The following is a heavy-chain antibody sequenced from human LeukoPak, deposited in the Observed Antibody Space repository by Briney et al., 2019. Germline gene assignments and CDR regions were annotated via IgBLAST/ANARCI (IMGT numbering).Heavy chain of an antibody. CDR2: PSGGST. Sequence: PSGGSTSYAQKFQGRVTMTRDTSTSTVYMELSSLRSEDTAVYYCAREWDGRGYSYGTFDYWGQGTLVTVSS. V-gene: IGHV1-46*01. CDR3: AREWDGRGYSYGTFDY. J-gene: IGHJ4*02. D-gene: IGHD5-18*01.